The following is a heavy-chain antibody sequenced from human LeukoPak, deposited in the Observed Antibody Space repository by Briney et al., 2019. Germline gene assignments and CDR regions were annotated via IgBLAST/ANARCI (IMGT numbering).Heavy chain of an antibody. CDR2: IKSKTDGRTT. CDR1: GFTFSNAW. Sequence: GGSLRLSCAASGFTFSNAWMSWVRQAPGKGLEWVGRIKSKTDGRTTDYAAPVKGRFTISRDDSKNTLYLQMNSLKTEDTAVYYCTTHGYGDGEWDYWGQGTLVTVSS. J-gene: IGHJ4*02. CDR3: TTHGYGDGEWDY. D-gene: IGHD4-17*01. V-gene: IGHV3-15*01.